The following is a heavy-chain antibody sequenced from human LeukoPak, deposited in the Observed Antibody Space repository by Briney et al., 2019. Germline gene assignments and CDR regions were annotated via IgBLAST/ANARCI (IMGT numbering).Heavy chain of an antibody. D-gene: IGHD1-26*01. V-gene: IGHV3-53*01. CDR3: ARIEWERLGRAFDI. CDR2: IYNTGAT. J-gene: IGHJ3*02. CDR1: GGSISNSNW. Sequence: GTLSLTCAVSGGSISNSNWWSWVRQAPGKGLEWVSSIYNTGATHYAESVKGRFTISRDNSKNTLFLQMNSLRAEDMAVYYCARIEWERLGRAFDIWGQGTMVTVSS.